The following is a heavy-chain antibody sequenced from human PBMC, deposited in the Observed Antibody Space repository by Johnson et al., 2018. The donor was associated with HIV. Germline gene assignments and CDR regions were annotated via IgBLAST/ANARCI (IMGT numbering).Heavy chain of an antibody. V-gene: IGHV3-7*01. J-gene: IGHJ3*02. CDR2: IKQDGSEK. CDR1: GFTFSSYW. CDR3: ASSAPGLLPNDAFDI. D-gene: IGHD2-15*01. Sequence: VQLVESGGGLVQPGGSLRLSCAASGFTFSSYWMSWVRQAPGKGLEWVANIKQDGSEKYYVDSVTGGFTSSRDNAKNSLYLQMNSLSAEDTAVYYCASSAPGLLPNDAFDIWGQGTMVTVSS.